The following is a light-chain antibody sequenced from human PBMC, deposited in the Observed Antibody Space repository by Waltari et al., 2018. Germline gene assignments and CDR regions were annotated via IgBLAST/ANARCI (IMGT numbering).Light chain of an antibody. V-gene: IGKV1-13*02. CDR2: DAS. CDR1: QGISSA. J-gene: IGKJ5*01. Sequence: AIHLTQSPSSLSASVGDRITITCRARQGISSALAWYQQKPGESPKFLIYDASSLQSGVPSRFSGSASGTDFTLTITSLQPEDFATYYCQQLHSYPITFGQGTRLEIK. CDR3: QQLHSYPIT.